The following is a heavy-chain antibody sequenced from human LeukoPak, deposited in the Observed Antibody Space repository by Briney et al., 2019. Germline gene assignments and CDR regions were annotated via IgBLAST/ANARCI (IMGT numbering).Heavy chain of an antibody. CDR2: IIPIFGTA. Sequence: SVKVSCKASGGTFSSYAISWVRQAPGQGLEWMGGIIPIFGTANYAQKFQGRVTITADESTSTAYMELSRLRSDDTAVYYCARGGLWFGELLPFDYWGQGTLVTVSS. D-gene: IGHD3-10*01. CDR1: GGTFSSYA. V-gene: IGHV1-69*13. CDR3: ARGGLWFGELLPFDY. J-gene: IGHJ4*02.